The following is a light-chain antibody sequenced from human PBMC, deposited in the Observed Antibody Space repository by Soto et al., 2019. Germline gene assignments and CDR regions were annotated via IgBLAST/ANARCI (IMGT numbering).Light chain of an antibody. CDR3: LQYNGYYRT. CDR1: QDINKN. J-gene: IGKJ1*01. CDR2: DAS. V-gene: IGKV1-5*01. Sequence: DIQMTQSPSSLSASVGDRVTITCQASQDINKNLIWYQQKPGKAPKLLIYDASSLESGVPSRLSGSGSGTEFTLTISSLQPDDFATYYCLQYNGYYRTFGQGTKVDIK.